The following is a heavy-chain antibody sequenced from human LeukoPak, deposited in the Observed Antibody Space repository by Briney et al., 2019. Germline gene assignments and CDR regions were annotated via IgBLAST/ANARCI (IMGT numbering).Heavy chain of an antibody. D-gene: IGHD6-6*01. CDR1: GFTFSSYG. CDR2: ISGSGGST. J-gene: IGHJ4*02. V-gene: IGHV3-23*01. CDR3: AKMYSSSSVDYFDY. Sequence: GGSLSLSCAASGFTFSSYGMHWVRQAPGKGLEWVSAISGSGGSTYYADSVKGRFTISRDNSKNTLYLQMNSLRAEDTAVYYCAKMYSSSSVDYFDYWGQGTLVTVSS.